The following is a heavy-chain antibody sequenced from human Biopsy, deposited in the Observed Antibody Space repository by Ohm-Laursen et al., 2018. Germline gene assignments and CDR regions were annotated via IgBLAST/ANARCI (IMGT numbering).Heavy chain of an antibody. J-gene: IGHJ4*02. CDR3: ARAVGIAAAPIDY. Sequence: GSLRLSCAASGFTFSSSWMHWVRQAPGKGLEWVSRFNSDGTDTTYADSVKGRFTISRDNAMNSVYLQMNSLRGEDTAVYYCARAVGIAAAPIDYWGQGTLVTVSS. CDR2: FNSDGTDT. CDR1: GFTFSSSW. V-gene: IGHV3-74*01. D-gene: IGHD2-15*01.